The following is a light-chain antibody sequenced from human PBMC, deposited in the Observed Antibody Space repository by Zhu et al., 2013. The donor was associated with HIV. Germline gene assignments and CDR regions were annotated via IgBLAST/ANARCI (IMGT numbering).Light chain of an antibody. CDR1: QSVLYSSNNKNC. Sequence: DIVMTQSPDSLAVSLGERAIINCKSSQSVLYSSNNKNCLAWYQQKPGQPPRLLIYWASTRESGVPDRFSGSGSGTDFTLTISSLQAEDVAVYYCQQYYSSPLLTFGGGTRVEIK. J-gene: IGKJ4*01. V-gene: IGKV4-1*01. CDR3: QQYYSSPLLT. CDR2: WAS.